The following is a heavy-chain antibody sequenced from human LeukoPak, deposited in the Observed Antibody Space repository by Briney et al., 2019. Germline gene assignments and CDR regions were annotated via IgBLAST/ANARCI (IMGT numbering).Heavy chain of an antibody. CDR3: ARGGSGTYYNWAGWFDP. CDR2: IHYTGST. CDR1: GGSISSYY. D-gene: IGHD3-10*01. V-gene: IGHV4-59*01. Sequence: SETLSLTCTVSGGSISSYYWSWIRQSPGKGLECIGYIHYTGSTNYNPSLKNRVTISVDISENQFSLKLNSVTAADTAVYSCARGGSGTYYNWAGWFDPWGQGTLVTVSS. J-gene: IGHJ5*02.